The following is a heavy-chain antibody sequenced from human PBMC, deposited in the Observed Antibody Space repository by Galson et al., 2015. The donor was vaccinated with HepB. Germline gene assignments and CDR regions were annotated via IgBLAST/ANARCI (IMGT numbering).Heavy chain of an antibody. D-gene: IGHD3-22*01. CDR1: GFTFSTYG. Sequence: SLRLSCAASGFTFSTYGMTWVRQAPGKGLEWVSGISGSGGSTYYTDSVEGRFTISRDNSKNTLYLQMNSLRAEDTAVYYCAKDSYYYDSGTYYARFDYWGQGTLVTVSS. V-gene: IGHV3-23*01. CDR3: AKDSYYYDSGTYYARFDY. J-gene: IGHJ4*02. CDR2: ISGSGGST.